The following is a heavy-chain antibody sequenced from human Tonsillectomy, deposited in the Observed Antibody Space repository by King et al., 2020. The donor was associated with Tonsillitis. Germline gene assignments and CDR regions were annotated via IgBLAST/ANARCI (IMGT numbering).Heavy chain of an antibody. Sequence: VQLVESGAEVKKPGESLKISCKASGYSFTNYWIGWVRQMPGKGLEWVGIIYPGDSDIRYNPSLQGQVTTSVDKSVSTAYLQWSSLKASDTAIYYCARQRGYYDTAGIRSYYDSWGQGTLVTVSS. CDR2: IYPGDSDI. CDR3: ARQRGYYDTAGIRSYYDS. V-gene: IGHV5-51*01. J-gene: IGHJ4*02. D-gene: IGHD3-22*01. CDR1: GYSFTNYW.